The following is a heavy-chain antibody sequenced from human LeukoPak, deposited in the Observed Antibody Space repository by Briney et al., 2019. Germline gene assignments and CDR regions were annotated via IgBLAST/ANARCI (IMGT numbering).Heavy chain of an antibody. CDR2: IHPSGST. J-gene: IGHJ6*03. CDR3: ASRDAPPGYYYYMDV. Sequence: PSETLSLTCTVSGDSLTISSYYWTWIRQHPGKGLEWIGYIHPSGSTDYNPSLKSRLTMSLDTSQNQFSLKLSSVTAADTAVYYCASRDAPPGYYYYMDVWGIGTTVTVSS. CDR1: GDSLTISSYY. V-gene: IGHV4-31*03. D-gene: IGHD2-2*01.